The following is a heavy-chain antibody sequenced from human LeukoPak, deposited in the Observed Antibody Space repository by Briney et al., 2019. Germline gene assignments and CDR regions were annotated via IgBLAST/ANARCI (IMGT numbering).Heavy chain of an antibody. CDR2: IHPNGGGT. Sequence: AASVKVSCKASGYTFTGYYMHWVRQAPGQGLEWMGLIHPNGGGTNYAQKVQGRVTMTRDTSISTAYMELSRLRSDDTAVYYCARGGNGYNGPRNRFDPWGQGTLVTVSS. CDR1: GYTFTGYY. J-gene: IGHJ5*02. CDR3: ARGGNGYNGPRNRFDP. D-gene: IGHD5-24*01. V-gene: IGHV1-2*02.